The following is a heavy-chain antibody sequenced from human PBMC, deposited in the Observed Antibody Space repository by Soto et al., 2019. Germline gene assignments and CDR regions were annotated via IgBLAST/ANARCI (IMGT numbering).Heavy chain of an antibody. J-gene: IGHJ4*02. V-gene: IGHV3-21*01. CDR2: ISSGSSYI. CDR3: AREEGIAVDY. Sequence: GGSLRLSCAASGFTFSRYSRNWVRQAPGKGLDWVSSISSGSSYIYYADSVKGRFTISRDYAKNSLYLQMNSLRADDTAVYYCAREEGIAVDYWGQGTLVTVSS. CDR1: GFTFSRYS.